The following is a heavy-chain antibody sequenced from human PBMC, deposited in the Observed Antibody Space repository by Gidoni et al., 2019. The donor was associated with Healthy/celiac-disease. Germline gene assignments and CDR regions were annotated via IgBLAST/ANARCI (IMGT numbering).Heavy chain of an antibody. CDR2: ISGSGGST. CDR1: GFTFSRYA. V-gene: IGHV3-23*01. CDR3: AKSGSLPTTEYFQH. Sequence: EVQLLESGGGLVQPGGSLRLSLAASGFTFSRYAMSWVRQAPGKGLEWVSAISGSGGSTYYADSVKGRFTISRDNSKNTLYLQMNSLRAEDTAVYYCAKSGSLPTTEYFQHWGQGTLVTVSS. J-gene: IGHJ1*01. D-gene: IGHD1-26*01.